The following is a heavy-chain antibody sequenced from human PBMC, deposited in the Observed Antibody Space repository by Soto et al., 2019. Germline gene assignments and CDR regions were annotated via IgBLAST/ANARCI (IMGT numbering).Heavy chain of an antibody. CDR2: ITPLFDTP. CDR1: GGTSSSYT. J-gene: IGHJ4*02. D-gene: IGHD4-17*01. Sequence: QVQLVQSGAEVKKPGSSVKVSCKASGGTSSSYTLNWVRQAPGQGLEWMGGITPLFDTPNYAQKFQGRVTIIADKSTNTAYLELSSLRSEDTAMYYCAIVTTVSGYLAYWGQGTLVRVST. V-gene: IGHV1-69*14. CDR3: AIVTTVSGYLAY.